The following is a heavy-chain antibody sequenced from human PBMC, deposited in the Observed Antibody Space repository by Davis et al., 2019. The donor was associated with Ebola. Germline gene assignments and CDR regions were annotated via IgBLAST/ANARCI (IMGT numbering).Heavy chain of an antibody. CDR2: ISYDGSNK. Sequence: GESLKISCAASGFTFSSYDMHWVRQAPGKGLEWVAVISYDGSNKYYADSVKGRFTISRDNSKNTLYLQMNSLRVEDTAGYYCAREHYVWGSFGGMDVWGQGTTVTVSS. D-gene: IGHD3-16*01. V-gene: IGHV3-30-3*01. CDR1: GFTFSSYD. J-gene: IGHJ6*02. CDR3: AREHYVWGSFGGMDV.